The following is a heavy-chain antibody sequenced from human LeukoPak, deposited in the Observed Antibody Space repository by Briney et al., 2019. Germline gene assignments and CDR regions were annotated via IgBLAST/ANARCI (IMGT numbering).Heavy chain of an antibody. J-gene: IGHJ3*02. D-gene: IGHD4-17*01. Sequence: SETLSLTCTVSGGSISSSSYYWGWIRQPPGKGLEWIGSIYYSGSTYYNPSLKSRVTISVDTSKNQFSLKLSSVTAADTAVYYCASLTYGAHDAFDIWGQGTMVTVSS. CDR2: IYYSGST. V-gene: IGHV4-39*01. CDR1: GGSISSSSYY. CDR3: ASLTYGAHDAFDI.